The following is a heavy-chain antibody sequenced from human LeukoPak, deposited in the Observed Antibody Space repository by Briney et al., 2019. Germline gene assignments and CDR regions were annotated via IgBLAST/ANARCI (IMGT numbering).Heavy chain of an antibody. Sequence: PGRSLRLSCAASGFRFSKYDMHWVRQAPGKGLEWVAVIWYDGNNKNYADSVKGRFTISRDNSRNTLYLQMNSLRAEDTAVYYCAKDGDMVTTNSYYYYMDVWGKGTTVTVSS. D-gene: IGHD5-12*01. V-gene: IGHV3-33*06. J-gene: IGHJ6*03. CDR1: GFRFSKYD. CDR3: AKDGDMVTTNSYYYYMDV. CDR2: IWYDGNNK.